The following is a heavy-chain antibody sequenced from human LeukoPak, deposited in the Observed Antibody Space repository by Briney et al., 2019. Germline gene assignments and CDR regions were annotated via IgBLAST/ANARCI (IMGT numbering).Heavy chain of an antibody. CDR1: GGSFGGYY. D-gene: IGHD6-19*01. J-gene: IGHJ6*02. Sequence: SETLSLTCAVYGGSFGGYYWSWIRQPPGKGLEWIGEINHSGSTYYSPFLNRRVTISIDTSKNQFSLKLNSVTAADTAVYYCARGLQWVTRYYYYGMDVWGQGTTVTVSS. CDR2: INHSGST. V-gene: IGHV4-34*01. CDR3: ARGLQWVTRYYYYGMDV.